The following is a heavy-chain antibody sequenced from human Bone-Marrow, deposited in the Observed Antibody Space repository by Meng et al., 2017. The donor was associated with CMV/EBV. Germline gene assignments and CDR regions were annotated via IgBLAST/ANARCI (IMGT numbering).Heavy chain of an antibody. D-gene: IGHD3-16*01. CDR1: GFTFSNYW. CDR2: INSDGSST. V-gene: IGHV3-74*01. J-gene: IGHJ1*01. Sequence: GESLKISCAASGFTFSNYWVHWVRQAPGKGLVWVSRINSDGSSTSYADSVKGRFTISRDNAKNSLYLQMNSLRAEDTAVYYCARDRSGGGYGEYFQHWGQGTLVAVSS. CDR3: ARDRSGGGYGEYFQH.